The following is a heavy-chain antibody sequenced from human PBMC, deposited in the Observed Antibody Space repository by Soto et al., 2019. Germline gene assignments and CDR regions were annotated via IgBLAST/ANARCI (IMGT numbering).Heavy chain of an antibody. J-gene: IGHJ6*02. Sequence: SVKVSCKASGGTFSSYAISWVRQAPGQGLEWMGGIIPIFGTANYAQKFQGRVTITADKSTSTAYMELSSLRSEDTAVYYCATFRDGYNYYYGMDVWGQGTTVTVSS. CDR3: ATFRDGYNYYYGMDV. D-gene: IGHD2-21*01. CDR2: IIPIFGTA. V-gene: IGHV1-69*06. CDR1: GGTFSSYA.